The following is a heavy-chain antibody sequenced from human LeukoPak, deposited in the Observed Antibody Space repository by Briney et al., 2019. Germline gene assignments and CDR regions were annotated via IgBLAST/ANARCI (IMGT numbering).Heavy chain of an antibody. CDR1: GYTFTSYD. D-gene: IGHD3-3*01. J-gene: IGHJ6*03. CDR3: ARSSYDFWSGYFQYYYYYYMDV. CDR2: MNPNSANT. V-gene: IGHV1-8*01. Sequence: ASVKVSCKASGYTFTSYDINWVRQATGQGLEWMGWMNPNSANTGYAQKFQGRVTMTRNTSISTAYMELSSLRSEDTAVYYCARSSYDFWSGYFQYYYYYYMDVWGKGTTVTVSS.